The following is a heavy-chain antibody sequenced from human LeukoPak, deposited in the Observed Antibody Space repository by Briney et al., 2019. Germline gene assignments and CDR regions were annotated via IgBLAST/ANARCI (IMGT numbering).Heavy chain of an antibody. CDR3: RVVVPAASRNYYGMDV. CDR2: INHSGST. D-gene: IGHD2-2*01. V-gene: IGHV4-34*01. CDR1: GGSFSGYY. Sequence: SETLSLTCAAYGGSFSGYYWSWIRQPPGKGLEWIGEINHSGSTNYNPSLKSRVTISVDTSKNQFSLKLSSVTAADTAVYYCRVVVPAASRNYYGMDVWGQGTTVTVSS. J-gene: IGHJ6*02.